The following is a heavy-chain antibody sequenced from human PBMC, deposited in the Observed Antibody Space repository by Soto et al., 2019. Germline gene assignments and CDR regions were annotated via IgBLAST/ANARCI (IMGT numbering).Heavy chain of an antibody. CDR1: GYTFTSYG. J-gene: IGHJ4*02. D-gene: IGHD6-6*01. CDR2: ISAYNGNT. CDR3: ARGSLEYSSAGPLDY. Sequence: GASVKVSCKASGYTFTSYGISWVRQAPGQGLEWMGWISAYNGNTNYAQKLQGRVTMTTDTSTSTAYMELRSLRSDDTAVYYCARGSLEYSSAGPLDYWGQGTLVTVSS. V-gene: IGHV1-18*01.